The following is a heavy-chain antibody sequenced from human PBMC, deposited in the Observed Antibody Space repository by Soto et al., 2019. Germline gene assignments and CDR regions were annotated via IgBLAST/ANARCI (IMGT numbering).Heavy chain of an antibody. CDR2: LRDNGVSP. CDR3: AKMTSDSYGRNYGMDV. CDR1: GFSFSSFA. V-gene: IGHV3-23*01. Sequence: HPGGSLRLSCTGSGFSFSSFAMSWVRQAPEKGLEWVSALRDNGVSPYYADSVKGRFTISRDNSKNTLYLQMDSLRVEDTALYYCAKMTSDSYGRNYGMDVWGQGTAVTVS. J-gene: IGHJ6*02. D-gene: IGHD5-18*01.